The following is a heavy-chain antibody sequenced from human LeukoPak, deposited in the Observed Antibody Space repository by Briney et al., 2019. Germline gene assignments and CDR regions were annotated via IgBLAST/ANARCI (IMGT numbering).Heavy chain of an antibody. V-gene: IGHV3-48*04. CDR1: GVTFSGYS. D-gene: IGHD3-10*01. Sequence: GSLRLSCSTSGVTFSGYSMNWVRRAPGKGLEWVSYISSSGSTIYYADSVKGRFTISRDNAKNSLYLQMNSLRAEDTAVYYCAGFTMVRGVRGWFDPWGQGTLVTVSS. J-gene: IGHJ5*02. CDR2: ISSSGSTI. CDR3: AGFTMVRGVRGWFDP.